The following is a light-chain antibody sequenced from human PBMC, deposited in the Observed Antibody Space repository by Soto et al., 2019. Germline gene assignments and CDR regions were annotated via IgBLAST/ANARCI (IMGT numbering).Light chain of an antibody. V-gene: IGKV1-39*01. CDR3: HQSFRSRT. Sequence: DIQMTQSPSSLSASVGDRVTITCRANQSVSGYLNWYRHKPGQAPQLLIYAASSLQSGVPSRFSGNGCGTEFTLTVGSLQPEDVAALYCHQSFRSRTVGQGTRVEIK. CDR2: AAS. J-gene: IGKJ1*01. CDR1: QSVSGY.